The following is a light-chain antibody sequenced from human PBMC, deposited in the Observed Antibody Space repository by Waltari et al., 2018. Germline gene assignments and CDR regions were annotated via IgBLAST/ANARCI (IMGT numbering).Light chain of an antibody. CDR3: CSYAGRLILHV. CDR1: SSNIGSNY. Sequence: QSVLTQPPSASGTPGQRVTISCSGSSSNIGSNYVYWYQQLPGTAPKLLIYRNNQRPSGVPDRFSGSKSGNTASLTISGLQAEDEADYYCCSYAGRLILHVFGTGTKVTVL. V-gene: IGLV1-47*01. J-gene: IGLJ1*01. CDR2: RNN.